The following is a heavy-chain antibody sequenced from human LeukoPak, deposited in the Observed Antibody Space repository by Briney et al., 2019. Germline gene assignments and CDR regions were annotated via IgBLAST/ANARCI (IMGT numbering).Heavy chain of an antibody. Sequence: SVKVSCKASGGTFSSYAISWVRQAPGQGPEWMGGIIPIFGTANYAQKFQGRVTITTDESTSTAYMELNSLRSEDTAVYYCAREYEMVAATINWFDPWGQGTLVTVSS. J-gene: IGHJ5*02. CDR3: AREYEMVAATINWFDP. CDR1: GGTFSSYA. V-gene: IGHV1-69*05. D-gene: IGHD2-15*01. CDR2: IIPIFGTA.